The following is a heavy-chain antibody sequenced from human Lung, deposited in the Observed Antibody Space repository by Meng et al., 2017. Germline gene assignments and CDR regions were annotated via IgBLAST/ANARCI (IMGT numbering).Heavy chain of an antibody. CDR2: INHSGST. Sequence: QVQLQRWGAGLLKPSGTLSLPSLVSGGSFSAYYWSWFRQPPGKGLEWIGEINHSGSTNYNPSLESRATISVATSQNNLSLKLSSVTAADSAVYYCARGPTTMAHDFDYWGQGTLVTVSS. D-gene: IGHD4-11*01. J-gene: IGHJ4*02. V-gene: IGHV4-34*01. CDR3: ARGPTTMAHDFDY. CDR1: GGSFSAYY.